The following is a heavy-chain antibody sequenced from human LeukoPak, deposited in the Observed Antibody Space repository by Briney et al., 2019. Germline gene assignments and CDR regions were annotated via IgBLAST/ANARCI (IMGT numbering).Heavy chain of an antibody. Sequence: SETLSLTCTVSGVSISSYYWTWIRQPPGKGLEWIGYIYYSGSTNYNPSLKSRVTISVDTSKNQFSLKLSSVTAADPAVYYCARGYCSGGRFYRVYFDHWGQGTLVTVSS. CDR2: IYYSGST. V-gene: IGHV4-59*01. CDR1: GVSISSYY. J-gene: IGHJ4*02. D-gene: IGHD2-15*01. CDR3: ARGYCSGGRFYRVYFDH.